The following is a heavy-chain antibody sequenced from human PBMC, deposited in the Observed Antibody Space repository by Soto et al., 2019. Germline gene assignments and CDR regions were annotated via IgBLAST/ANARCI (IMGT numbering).Heavy chain of an antibody. D-gene: IGHD5-12*01. CDR3: ARRATAWTRDWYFDY. CDR2: IIPIFGTS. J-gene: IGHJ4*02. CDR1: GGTFSSYA. V-gene: IGHV1-69*01. Sequence: QVQLVQSGAEVKKPGSSVKVSCKASGGTFSSYAISWVRQAPGQGLEWMGGIIPIFGTSNYAQKCQVRVTITADESTSTAYMELSSLRSEDTAVYYCARRATAWTRDWYFDYWGQGTLVTVSS.